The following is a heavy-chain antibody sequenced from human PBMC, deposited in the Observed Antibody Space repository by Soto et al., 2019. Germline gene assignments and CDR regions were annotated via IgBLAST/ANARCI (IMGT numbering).Heavy chain of an antibody. CDR1: GYTFTGYY. CDR2: INPNSGGT. J-gene: IGHJ5*02. Sequence: QVQLVQSGAEVKQPGASVKVSCKASGYTFTGYYMHWVRQAPGQGLEWMGWINPNSGGTNYAQKFQGWVTMTRDTSISTAYMELSRLRSDDTAVYYCARGDYYGSGSYPNWFDPWGQGTLVTVSS. V-gene: IGHV1-2*04. CDR3: ARGDYYGSGSYPNWFDP. D-gene: IGHD3-10*01.